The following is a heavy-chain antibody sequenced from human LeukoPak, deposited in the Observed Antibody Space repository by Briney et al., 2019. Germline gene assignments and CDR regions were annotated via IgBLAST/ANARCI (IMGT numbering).Heavy chain of an antibody. V-gene: IGHV1-69*13. CDR1: GYTFTSYG. CDR2: IIPIFGTA. CDR3: ASGSYSYYYYYMDV. Sequence: SVKVSCKASGYTFTSYGISWVRQAPGQGLEWMGGIIPIFGTANYARKLQGRVTITADESTSTAYMELSSLRSEDTAVYYCASGSYSYYYYYMDVWGKGTTVTISS. J-gene: IGHJ6*03. D-gene: IGHD1-26*01.